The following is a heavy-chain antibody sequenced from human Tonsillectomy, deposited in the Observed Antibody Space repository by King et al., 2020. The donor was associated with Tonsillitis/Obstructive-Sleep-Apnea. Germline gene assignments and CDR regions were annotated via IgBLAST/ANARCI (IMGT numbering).Heavy chain of an antibody. V-gene: IGHV4-59*01. Sequence: QLQESGPGLVKPSETLSLTCTVSGGSISSFHWSWIRQPPGKGLECIGYIYYSGSTNYNPSLKSRVTISVDTSKNQFSLKLSSVTAADTAVYYCARERAVMNAFDLWGQGTMVTVSS. CDR3: ARERAVMNAFDL. D-gene: IGHD2-8*01. CDR2: IYYSGST. J-gene: IGHJ3*01. CDR1: GGSISSFH.